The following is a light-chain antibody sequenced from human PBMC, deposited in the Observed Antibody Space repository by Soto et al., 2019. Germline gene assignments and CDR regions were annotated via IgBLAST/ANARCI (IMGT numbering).Light chain of an antibody. CDR1: SSDVGSYNL. J-gene: IGLJ2*01. CDR2: EVF. CDR3: CSYAGRATYV. Sequence: QSALTQPASVSGSPGQSITISCTGPSSDVGSYNLVSWYQQYPGKAPKLIIFEVFKRPSGVSHRFSGSKSGNTASLTISGLKAEDEANYYCCSYAGRATYVFGGGTKLTVL. V-gene: IGLV2-23*02.